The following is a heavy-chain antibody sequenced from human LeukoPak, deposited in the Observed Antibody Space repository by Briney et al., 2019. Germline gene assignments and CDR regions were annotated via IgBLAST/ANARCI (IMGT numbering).Heavy chain of an antibody. CDR1: GDSVSNDGAA. D-gene: IGHD2-2*01. Sequence: SQTLSLTCAISGDSVSNDGAAWSWIRQSPSRGLEWLGRTYYRSTWYNDYAVSVRGRITVNPDTSKNQFSLHLNSVTPEDTAVYYCARRLTQYDCFDPWGQGILVTVSS. J-gene: IGHJ5*02. CDR3: ARRLTQYDCFDP. CDR2: TYYRSTWYN. V-gene: IGHV6-1*01.